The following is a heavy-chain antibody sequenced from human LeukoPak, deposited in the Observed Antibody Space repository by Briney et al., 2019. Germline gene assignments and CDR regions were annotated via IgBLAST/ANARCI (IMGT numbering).Heavy chain of an antibody. D-gene: IGHD6-19*01. J-gene: IGHJ3*02. V-gene: IGHV4-59*01. CDR3: ARDRPSIAVAGTASAFDI. CDR2: IYYSGST. CDR1: GGSISSYY. Sequence: SETLSLTCTVSGGSISSYYWSWTRQPPGKGLEWIGYIYYSGSTNYNPSLKSRVTISVDTSKNQFSLKLSSVTAADTAVYYCARDRPSIAVAGTASAFDIWGQGTMVTVSS.